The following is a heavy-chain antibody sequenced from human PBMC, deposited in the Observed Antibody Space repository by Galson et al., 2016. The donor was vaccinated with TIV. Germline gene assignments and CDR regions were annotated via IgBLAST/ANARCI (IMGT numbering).Heavy chain of an antibody. J-gene: IGHJ3*02. D-gene: IGHD1-7*01. V-gene: IGHV3-21*01. CDR2: ISTTSSYI. CDR3: ARRGNYFSDAFDI. CDR1: GFTFSSYS. Sequence: SLRLSCAVSGFTFSSYSMNWVRRAPGKGLEWVASISTTSSYIYYADSVKGRFTISRDNAEDSLYLQINSLRAEDTALYYCARRGNYFSDAFDIWGQGTMVTVSS.